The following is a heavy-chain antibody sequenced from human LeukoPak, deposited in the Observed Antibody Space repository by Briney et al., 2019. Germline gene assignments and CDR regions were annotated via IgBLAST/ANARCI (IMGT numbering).Heavy chain of an antibody. Sequence: TSETLSLTCAVYGGSFSGYYWSWIRQPPGKGLEWIGEINHSGSTNYNPSLKSRVTISVDTSKNQFSLKLSSVTAADTAVYYCARHMVRGVIISPFDYWGQGTLVTVSS. CDR3: ARHMVRGVIISPFDY. CDR2: INHSGST. V-gene: IGHV4-34*01. J-gene: IGHJ4*02. CDR1: GGSFSGYY. D-gene: IGHD3-10*01.